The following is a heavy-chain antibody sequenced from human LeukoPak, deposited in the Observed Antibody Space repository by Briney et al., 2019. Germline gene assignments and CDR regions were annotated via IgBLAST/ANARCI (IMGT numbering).Heavy chain of an antibody. V-gene: IGHV4-4*02. D-gene: IGHD6-13*01. Sequence: SETLSLTCAVSGGSISSSDWWSWVHQPPGKGLEWIVEIYHSGSTNYNPSLKSRVTISVDTSKNQFSLKLSSVTAADTAVYYCARDMPVAKGQAAAGHDYWGQGTLVTVSS. CDR2: IYHSGST. CDR3: ARDMPVAKGQAAAGHDY. J-gene: IGHJ4*02. CDR1: GGSISSSDW.